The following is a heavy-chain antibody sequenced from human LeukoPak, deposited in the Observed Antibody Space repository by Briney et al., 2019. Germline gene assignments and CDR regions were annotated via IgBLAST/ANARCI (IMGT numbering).Heavy chain of an antibody. J-gene: IGHJ4*02. CDR3: ARSGPTIFGEFDY. V-gene: IGHV1-69*06. CDR2: IIPIFGTA. CDR1: GGTFSSYA. D-gene: IGHD3-3*01. Sequence: GASVKVSCKASGGTFSSYAISWVRQAPGQGLEWMGGIIPIFGTANYAQKFQGRVTITADKSTSTAYMELSSLRSEDTAVYYCARSGPTIFGEFDYWGQGTLVSVSS.